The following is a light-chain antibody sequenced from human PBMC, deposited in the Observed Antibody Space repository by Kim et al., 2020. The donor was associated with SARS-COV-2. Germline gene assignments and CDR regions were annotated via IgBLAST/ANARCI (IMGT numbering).Light chain of an antibody. CDR1: QTISGNY. J-gene: IGKJ1*01. CDR2: GAS. V-gene: IGKV3-20*01. CDR3: QQYGGSPWT. Sequence: EIVLTQSPGTLSLSPGERATLSCTASQTISGNYLAWYQQTPGQAPRVLIHGASSRATGIPDRFSGSGSGTDFTLTISRVEPEDFAVYYCQQYGGSPWTFGHGTKVDIK.